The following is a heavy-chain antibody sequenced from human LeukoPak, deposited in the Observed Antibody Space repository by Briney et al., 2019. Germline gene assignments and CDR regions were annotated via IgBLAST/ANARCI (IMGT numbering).Heavy chain of an antibody. Sequence: GGSLRLSCAASGFTFSDYYMSWIRQAPGKGLEWVSYISSSDNTIFYADSVKGRFTMSRDNAKNSLYLRMNSLRAEDTAVYYCARVMGSYATDYWGQGTLVTVSS. CDR1: GFTFSDYY. D-gene: IGHD3-16*01. J-gene: IGHJ4*02. CDR2: ISSSDNTI. CDR3: ARVMGSYATDY. V-gene: IGHV3-11*04.